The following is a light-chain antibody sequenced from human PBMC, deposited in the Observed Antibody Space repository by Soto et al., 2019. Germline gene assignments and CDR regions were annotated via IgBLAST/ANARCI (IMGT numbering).Light chain of an antibody. CDR3: LQHNTYPRT. J-gene: IGKJ1*01. V-gene: IGKV1-17*01. Sequence: DIQMTQSPSSLSASVGDRVTITCRASQGIGNDLGWYQQKPGKAPNHLIYAASSLQSGVPSRFSGSGSGTEFTLTISSLQPGDFATYYCLQHNTYPRTFGQGTKVEIK. CDR2: AAS. CDR1: QGIGND.